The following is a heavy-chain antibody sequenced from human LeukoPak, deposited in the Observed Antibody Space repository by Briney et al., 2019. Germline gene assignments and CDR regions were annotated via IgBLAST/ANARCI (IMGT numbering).Heavy chain of an antibody. CDR1: GFTFSRYS. D-gene: IGHD3-10*01. CDR3: ARAQTYYGSGSYLY. CDR2: ISSSSSTV. V-gene: IGHV3-48*02. J-gene: IGHJ4*02. Sequence: GGSLTLSCAASGFTFSRYSMNWVRQAPGKGLEWVSYISSSSSTVYYADSLKGRFTISRDNAKNSLYLQMNSLRDEDTAVYYCARAQTYYGSGSYLYWGQGTLVTVSS.